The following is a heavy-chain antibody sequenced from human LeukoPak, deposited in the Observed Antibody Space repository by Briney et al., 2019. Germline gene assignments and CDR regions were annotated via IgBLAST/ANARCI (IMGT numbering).Heavy chain of an antibody. D-gene: IGHD4-17*01. CDR2: IRSDGSDT. CDR1: GFTFSDTW. CDR3: ATSTLILRLIFDY. V-gene: IGHV3-74*01. J-gene: IGHJ4*02. Sequence: GGSLRLSCAASGFTFSDTWMHWGRQATGEGLVWVSRIRSDGSDTRYAESVKGRFTISRDNAKNTLYLQMNSLRAEDTAVYYCATSTLILRLIFDYWGQGTLVTVSS.